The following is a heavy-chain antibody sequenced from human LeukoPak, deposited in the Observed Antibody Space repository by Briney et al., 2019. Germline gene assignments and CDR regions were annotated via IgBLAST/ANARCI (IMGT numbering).Heavy chain of an antibody. D-gene: IGHD3-16*01. J-gene: IGHJ4*02. V-gene: IGHV3-7*01. CDR2: IKHDGSEK. Sequence: FXRYXXXWXRLAPGKGLEWVANIKHDGSEKTFVDSVKGRFTISRNNAENSLYLQMNSLRAEDTAVYYCARQPIYEAYFDFWGQGTLXTVSS. CDR3: ARQPIYEAYFDF. CDR1: FXRYX.